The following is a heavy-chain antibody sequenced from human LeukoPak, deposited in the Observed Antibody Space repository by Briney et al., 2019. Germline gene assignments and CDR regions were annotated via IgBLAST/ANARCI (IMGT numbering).Heavy chain of an antibody. CDR1: GFTFIDYD. CDR3: ARGGIQVSGIDEFDY. V-gene: IGHV3-13*01. Sequence: GGSLRLSCAASGFTFIDYDMPWVRQVIGKGLEWGSAIGIRGDTHYSGSVKGRFTISRENAESSLYLQMNSLRAEDTAVYYCARGGIQVSGIDEFDYWGQGTLVTVSS. D-gene: IGHD6-19*01. CDR2: IGIRGDT. J-gene: IGHJ4*02.